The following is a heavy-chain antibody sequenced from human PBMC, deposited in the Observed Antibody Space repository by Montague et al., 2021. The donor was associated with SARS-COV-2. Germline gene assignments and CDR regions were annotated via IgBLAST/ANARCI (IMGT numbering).Heavy chain of an antibody. Sequence: SETLSLTCAVSGGSISSSNWWSWVRQPPGKGLEWIGEIYHSGSTNYNPSLKSRVTISVDKSKNQFSLKLNSVTAADTAVYYCVYRDYYYYYGMDVWGQGTTVTVSS. CDR2: IYHSGST. V-gene: IGHV4-4*02. D-gene: IGHD5-12*01. CDR3: VYRDYYYYYGMDV. CDR1: GGSISSSNW. J-gene: IGHJ6*02.